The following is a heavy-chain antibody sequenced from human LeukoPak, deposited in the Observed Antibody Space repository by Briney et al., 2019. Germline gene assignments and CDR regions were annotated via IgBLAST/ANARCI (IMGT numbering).Heavy chain of an antibody. D-gene: IGHD4/OR15-4a*01. CDR1: GFTFSSFG. CDR3: AKDGQGLTYYFDY. J-gene: IGHJ4*02. CDR2: ISQDGSNK. Sequence: GRSLRLSCAASGFTFSSFGMHWVRQAPGKGLEWVAVISQDGSNKYYADSVKSRFTISRDNSKNTLYLQMNSLRAEDTAMYYCAKDGQGLTYYFDYWGQGTLVTVSS. V-gene: IGHV3-30*18.